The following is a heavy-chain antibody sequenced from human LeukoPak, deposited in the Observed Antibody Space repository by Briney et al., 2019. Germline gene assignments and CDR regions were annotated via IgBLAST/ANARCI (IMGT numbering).Heavy chain of an antibody. V-gene: IGHV4-30-4*01. Sequence: PSQTLSLTCTVSGGSISSGDYYWSWIRQPLGKGLEWIGYIYYSGSTYYNPSLKSRVTISVDTSKNQFSLKLSSVTAADTAVYYCARVSASDPSKNYFDYWGQGTLVTVSS. CDR1: GGSISSGDYY. J-gene: IGHJ4*02. CDR2: IYYSGST. D-gene: IGHD4/OR15-4a*01. CDR3: ARVSASDPSKNYFDY.